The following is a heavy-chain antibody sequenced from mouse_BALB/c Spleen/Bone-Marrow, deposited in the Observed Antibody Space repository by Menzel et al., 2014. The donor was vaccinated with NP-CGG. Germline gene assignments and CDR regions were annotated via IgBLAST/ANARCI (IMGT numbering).Heavy chain of an antibody. CDR3: SRSMGFYYAMDY. V-gene: IGHV1-5*01. D-gene: IGHD2-3*01. CDR1: GYTFTIYW. CDR2: IYPGNSDT. Sequence: SGTVLARPGASVKMSCKASGYTFTIYWMHWVKQRPGQGLEWIGAIYPGNSDTSYNQKFKGKAKLTAVTSTSTDFMELSRLTNEDSAVYYCSRSMGFYYAMDYWGQGTSVTVSS. J-gene: IGHJ4*01.